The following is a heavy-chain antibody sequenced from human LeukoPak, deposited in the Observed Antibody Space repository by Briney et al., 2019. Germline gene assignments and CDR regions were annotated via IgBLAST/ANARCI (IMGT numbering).Heavy chain of an antibody. D-gene: IGHD6-13*01. Sequence: SEPLSLTCTVSGGVISRHYWSWIRQPPGKGLEWIGYKDYSGSTNYNGSLKSRVTISVDTSKNQFSLKLSSVTAADTAVYYCARVYYSSSYDYWYFDLWGRGTLVTVSS. CDR3: ARVYYSSSYDYWYFDL. CDR1: GGVISRHY. CDR2: KDYSGST. V-gene: IGHV4-59*11. J-gene: IGHJ2*01.